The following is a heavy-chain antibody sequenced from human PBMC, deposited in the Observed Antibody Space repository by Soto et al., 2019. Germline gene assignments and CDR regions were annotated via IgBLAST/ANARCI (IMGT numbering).Heavy chain of an antibody. V-gene: IGHV4-59*01. Sequence: SETLSLTCTVSGGSISSNYWTWIRQPPGKGLEWIGYVYNSGSTNYNPSLKSRVTISEDTSKGQFSLKVNSMTAADTAVYYCARYRREEVAGYTLDNWGQGILVTVSS. CDR3: ARYRREEVAGYTLDN. D-gene: IGHD2-15*01. CDR1: GGSISSNY. CDR2: VYNSGST. J-gene: IGHJ4*02.